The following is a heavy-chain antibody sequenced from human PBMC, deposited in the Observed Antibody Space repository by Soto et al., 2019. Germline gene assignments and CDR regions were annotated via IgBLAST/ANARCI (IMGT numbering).Heavy chain of an antibody. CDR1: GFTFSTYS. D-gene: IGHD2-2*02. J-gene: IGHJ6*02. Sequence: AGGSLRLSCVGSGFTFSTYSINWVRQAPGKGMEWVSSISSRSDIYYADSVKGRFTISRDNAKNSVSLQMNSLRAEDTAVYYCAREYTAWPLAYGLDVWGQGTTVTVSS. V-gene: IGHV3-21*01. CDR2: ISSRSDI. CDR3: AREYTAWPLAYGLDV.